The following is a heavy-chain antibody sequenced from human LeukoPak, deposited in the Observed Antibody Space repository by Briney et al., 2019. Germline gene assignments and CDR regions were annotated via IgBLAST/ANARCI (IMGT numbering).Heavy chain of an antibody. D-gene: IGHD3-22*01. V-gene: IGHV3-7*01. Sequence: GGSLSLSCAASGFTFSSYWMSWVRQAPGKGLEWVANIKQGGSEKYYVDSVKGRFTISRDNAKNSLYLQMNSLRAEDTAVYYCARHLGGSYTHYYDSSGYYGYWGQGTLVTVSS. CDR1: GFTFSSYW. J-gene: IGHJ4*02. CDR3: ARHLGGSYTHYYDSSGYYGY. CDR2: IKQGGSEK.